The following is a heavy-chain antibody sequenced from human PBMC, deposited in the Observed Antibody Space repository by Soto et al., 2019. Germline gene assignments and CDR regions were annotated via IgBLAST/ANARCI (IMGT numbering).Heavy chain of an antibody. CDR2: ISGSGGST. CDR3: AKWPPAAGHEGYYYYGMDV. CDR1: GFTFSSYA. J-gene: IGHJ6*02. D-gene: IGHD6-13*01. V-gene: IGHV3-23*01. Sequence: PGGSLRLSCAASGFTFSSYAMSWVRQAPGKGLEWVSAISGSGGSTYYADSVKGRFTISRDNSKNTLYLQMNSLRAEDTAVYYCAKWPPAAGHEGYYYYGMDVWGQGTTVTVSS.